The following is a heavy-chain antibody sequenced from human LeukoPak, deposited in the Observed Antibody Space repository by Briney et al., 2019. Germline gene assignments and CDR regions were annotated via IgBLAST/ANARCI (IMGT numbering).Heavy chain of an antibody. V-gene: IGHV3-53*01. CDR3: AKDGIAAVPYYFDY. CDR1: GFTVSSNY. J-gene: IGHJ4*02. Sequence: GGSLRLSCAASGFTVSSNYMSWVRQAPGKGLEWVSAIYSGGSTYYADSVKGRFTISRDNSKNTLYLQMNSLRAEDTAVYYCAKDGIAAVPYYFDYWGQGTLVTVSS. CDR2: IYSGGST. D-gene: IGHD6-13*01.